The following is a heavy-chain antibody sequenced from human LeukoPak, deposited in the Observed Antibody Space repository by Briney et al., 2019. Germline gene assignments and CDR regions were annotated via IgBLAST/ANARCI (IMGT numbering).Heavy chain of an antibody. J-gene: IGHJ6*04. CDR3: AKGRYDYYASGTPLWSSGMDV. V-gene: IGHV3-21*06. CDR1: VFTFSSYS. CDR2: ISSRSCYI. D-gene: IGHD3-10*01. Sequence: GGSLRLSCAASVFTFSSYSMNWVRQAPGKGLEWVSSISSRSCYIHYADSVKGRFTISRDNAKNTLYLQMNTLRAEDTAVYYCAKGRYDYYASGTPLWSSGMDVWGKGTTVTVSS.